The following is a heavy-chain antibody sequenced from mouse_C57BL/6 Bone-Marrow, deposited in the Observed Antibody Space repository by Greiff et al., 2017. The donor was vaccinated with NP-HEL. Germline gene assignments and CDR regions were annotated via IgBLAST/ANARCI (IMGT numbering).Heavy chain of an antibody. V-gene: IGHV1-53*01. CDR2: INPSNGGT. D-gene: IGHD2-2*01. CDR1: GYTFTSYW. CDR3: AREGRRLRRGYWYFDV. J-gene: IGHJ1*03. Sequence: VQLQQPGTELVKPGTSVKLSCKSSGYTFTSYWMHWVKQRPGQGLEWIGNINPSNGGTNYNEKFKSKATLTVDKSSSTAYMQLSSLTSDDSAVYYGAREGRRLRRGYWYFDVWGTGTTVTVSS.